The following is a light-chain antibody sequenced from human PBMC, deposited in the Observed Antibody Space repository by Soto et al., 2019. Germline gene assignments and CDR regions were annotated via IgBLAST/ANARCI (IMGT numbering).Light chain of an antibody. CDR2: GAS. CDR3: QQYGISGYT. J-gene: IGKJ2*01. V-gene: IGKV3-20*01. Sequence: DIVLTQSPGTLSLSPGERATLSCRASQSVSSSYLAWYQQKPGQAPRLLIYGASSRATGIPDRFSGSGSGTDFTLTISRLEPEDFAVYYCQQYGISGYTFGQGTKLEIK. CDR1: QSVSSSY.